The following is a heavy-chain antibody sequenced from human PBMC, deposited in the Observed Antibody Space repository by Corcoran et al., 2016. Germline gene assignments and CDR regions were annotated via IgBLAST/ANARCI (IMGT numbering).Heavy chain of an antibody. V-gene: IGHV4-38-2*02. CDR3: ASLGYSGYDETRFDY. Sequence: QVQLQESGPGLVKPSETLSLTCTVSGYSISSGYYWGWIRQPPGKGLEWIGSIYHSGSTYYNPSLKSRVTISVDTSKNQFSLKLSSVTAADTAVYYCASLGYSGYDETRFDYWGQGTLVTVSS. CDR1: GYSISSGYY. D-gene: IGHD5-12*01. CDR2: IYHSGST. J-gene: IGHJ4*02.